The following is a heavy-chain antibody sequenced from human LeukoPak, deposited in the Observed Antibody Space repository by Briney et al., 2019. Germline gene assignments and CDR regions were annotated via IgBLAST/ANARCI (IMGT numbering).Heavy chain of an antibody. CDR1: GGSISSGSYY. V-gene: IGHV4-61*02. CDR3: ARAPAPVFYLDY. CDR2: IYTSGST. Sequence: SETLSLTCTVSGGSISSGSYYWSWIRQPAGKGLEWIGRIYTSGSTNYNPSLKSRVTISVDTSKNQFSLKLSSVTAADTAVYYCARAPAPVFYLDYWGQGTLVTVSS. D-gene: IGHD1-14*01. J-gene: IGHJ4*02.